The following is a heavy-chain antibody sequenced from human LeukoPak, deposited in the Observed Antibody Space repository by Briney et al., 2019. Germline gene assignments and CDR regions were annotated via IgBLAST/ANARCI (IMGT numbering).Heavy chain of an antibody. D-gene: IGHD3-10*01. CDR2: ISAYNGNT. CDR1: GYTFTSYG. J-gene: IGHJ5*02. CDR3: ARDGIWFGELLTGCWFDP. Sequence: GASVKVSCKASGYTFTSYGISWVRQAPEQGLEWMGWISAYNGNTNYAQKLQGRVTMTTDTSTSTAYMELRSLRSDDTAVYYCARDGIWFGELLTGCWFDPWGQGTLVTVSS. V-gene: IGHV1-18*01.